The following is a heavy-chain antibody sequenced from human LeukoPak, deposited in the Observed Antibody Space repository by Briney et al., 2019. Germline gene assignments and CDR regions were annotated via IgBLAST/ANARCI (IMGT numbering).Heavy chain of an antibody. CDR2: IYSGGST. Sequence: PGGSLRLSCAASGFTVSSNYMSWVRQAPGKELEWVSVIYSGGSTYYADSVKGRFTISSDNSKTALYLQMNSLRAEDTAVYYCAILPGYWGQGTLVTVSS. V-gene: IGHV3-53*01. CDR1: GFTVSSNY. CDR3: AILPGY. J-gene: IGHJ4*02.